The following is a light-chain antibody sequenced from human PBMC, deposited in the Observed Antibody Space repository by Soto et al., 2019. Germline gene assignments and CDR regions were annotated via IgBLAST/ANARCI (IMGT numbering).Light chain of an antibody. CDR2: DAS. CDR1: QSISSW. CDR3: QQYNSYSPSIT. Sequence: DIQMTQSPSTLSASVGDRVTITCRASQSISSWLAWYQQKPGKAPKLLIYDASSLESGVPSRFSGSGSGTEPTLTISSMQPEDFAAYYCQQYNSYSPSITFGQGTRLEIK. V-gene: IGKV1-5*01. J-gene: IGKJ5*01.